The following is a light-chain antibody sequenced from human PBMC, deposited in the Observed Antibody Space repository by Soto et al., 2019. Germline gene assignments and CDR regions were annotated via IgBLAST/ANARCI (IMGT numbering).Light chain of an antibody. Sequence: DIQMTQSPSSLSASVGDRVTITCRASQSISTYLNWYQQRPGEAPNLLIYAVSNLQSGVPSRFSGSGSGTDFTLTITSLQPGDFEFYYCQQSYSTPRTFGQGTKVEVK. CDR1: QSISTY. CDR2: AVS. J-gene: IGKJ1*01. CDR3: QQSYSTPRT. V-gene: IGKV1-39*01.